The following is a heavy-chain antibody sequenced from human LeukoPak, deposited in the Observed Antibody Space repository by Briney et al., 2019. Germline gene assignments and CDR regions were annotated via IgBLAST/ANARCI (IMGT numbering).Heavy chain of an antibody. D-gene: IGHD4-17*01. Sequence: ASVKVSCKASGYTFTSYGISWVRQAPGQGPEWMGWISAYNGNTNYAQKLQGRVTMTTDTSTSTAYMELRSLRSDDTAVYYCARAYYGDYPDDAFDIWGQGTMVTVSS. CDR1: GYTFTSYG. J-gene: IGHJ3*02. V-gene: IGHV1-18*01. CDR2: ISAYNGNT. CDR3: ARAYYGDYPDDAFDI.